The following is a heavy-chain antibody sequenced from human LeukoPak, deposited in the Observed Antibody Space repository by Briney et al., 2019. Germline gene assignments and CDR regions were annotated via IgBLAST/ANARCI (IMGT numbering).Heavy chain of an antibody. Sequence: PGGSLRLSCAASGFILNDYAMHWVRQAPGKGLEWVSSISWNGGIIGYADSVKGRFTISRDNAKNSLYLQINSLRAEDTALYYCAKDISSSPIPGDYFDDWGQGTLVTVSS. D-gene: IGHD2-21*01. V-gene: IGHV3-9*01. CDR1: GFILNDYA. J-gene: IGHJ4*02. CDR2: ISWNGGII. CDR3: AKDISSSPIPGDYFDD.